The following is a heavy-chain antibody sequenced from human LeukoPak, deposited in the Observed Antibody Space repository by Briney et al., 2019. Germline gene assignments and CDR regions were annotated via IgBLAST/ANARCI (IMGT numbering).Heavy chain of an antibody. Sequence: PGGSLRLSCAASGFTFSSYGMHWVRQAPGKGLEWVAFIRYDGSNKYYADSVKGRFTISRDNSKNTLYLQMNSLRAEDTAVYYCAREKNRSLSAFDIWGQGTMVTVSS. D-gene: IGHD1-14*01. V-gene: IGHV3-30*02. CDR3: AREKNRSLSAFDI. J-gene: IGHJ3*02. CDR2: IRYDGSNK. CDR1: GFTFSSYG.